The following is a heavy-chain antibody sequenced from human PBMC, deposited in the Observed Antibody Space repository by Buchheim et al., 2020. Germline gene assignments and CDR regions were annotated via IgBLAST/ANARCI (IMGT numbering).Heavy chain of an antibody. CDR1: GFTFRNAW. CDR3: TTDENYDYSWGTARFDY. J-gene: IGHJ4*02. D-gene: IGHD3-16*01. V-gene: IGHV3-15*01. Sequence: EVQLVESGGGLVKPGGSLRLSCAVPGFTFRNAWMSWVRQAPGKGLEWVGRIKSRAHGGTRDYAAPVRGRFSISRDDSTNTLYLDMNNLKTEDTAVYHCTTDENYDYSWGTARFDYWGQGTL. CDR2: IKSRAHGGTR.